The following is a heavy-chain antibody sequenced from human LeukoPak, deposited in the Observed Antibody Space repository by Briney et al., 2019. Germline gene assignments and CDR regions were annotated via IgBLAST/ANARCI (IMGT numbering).Heavy chain of an antibody. V-gene: IGHV3-53*01. D-gene: IGHD2-21*02. CDR1: GFTVSSNY. Sequence: PGGSLRLSCAASGFTVSSNYMSWVRQAPGKGLEWVLVIYSGGSTYYADSVKGRFTISRDNSKNTLYLQMNSLRAEDTAVYYCARGDSYCGGDCYYPPFDYWGQGTLVTVSS. CDR2: IYSGGST. CDR3: ARGDSYCGGDCYYPPFDY. J-gene: IGHJ4*02.